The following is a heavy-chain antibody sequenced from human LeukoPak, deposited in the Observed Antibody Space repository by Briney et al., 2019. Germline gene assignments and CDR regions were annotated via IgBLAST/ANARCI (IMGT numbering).Heavy chain of an antibody. J-gene: IGHJ5*02. CDR3: ARDLGWEGYYYDSRKPQGGWFDP. V-gene: IGHV4-59*01. CDR1: GGSISSYY. CDR2: IYYSGST. Sequence: EPSETLSLTCTVSGGSISSYYWSWIRQPPGKGLEWIGYIYYSGSTNYNPSLKSRVTISVDTSKNQYSLKLSSVTAADTAVYYCARDLGWEGYYYDSRKPQGGWFDPWGQGTLVTVSS. D-gene: IGHD3-22*01.